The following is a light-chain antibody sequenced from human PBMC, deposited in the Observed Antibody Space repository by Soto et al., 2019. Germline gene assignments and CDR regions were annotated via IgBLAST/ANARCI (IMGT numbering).Light chain of an antibody. CDR2: EVN. CDR1: SSDVGGYNY. V-gene: IGLV2-8*01. J-gene: IGLJ2*01. Sequence: QSALTQPHSASGSPGQSVTISCTGTSSDVGGYNYVSWYQQHPGKAPKLMIYEVNKRPSGVPDRFSGSKSGNTASLTVSGLQAEDEAHYYCSSYAVSNGVFGGGTKVTVL. CDR3: SSYAVSNGV.